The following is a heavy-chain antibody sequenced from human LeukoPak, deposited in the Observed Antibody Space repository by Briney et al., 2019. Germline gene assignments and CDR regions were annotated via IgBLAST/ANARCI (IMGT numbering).Heavy chain of an antibody. J-gene: IGHJ4*02. D-gene: IGHD3-22*01. CDR2: ISGGGGSK. CDR1: GFPFSDAW. V-gene: IGHV3-23*01. Sequence: GGSLRLSCAASGFPFSDAWMSWVRQAPGKGLEWVSGISGGGGSKYYADSMKGRFTISRDNSKNTLYLQMNSLRAEDTAVYYCAKDYYDSSGYSNPYFDYWGQGTLVTVSS. CDR3: AKDYYDSSGYSNPYFDY.